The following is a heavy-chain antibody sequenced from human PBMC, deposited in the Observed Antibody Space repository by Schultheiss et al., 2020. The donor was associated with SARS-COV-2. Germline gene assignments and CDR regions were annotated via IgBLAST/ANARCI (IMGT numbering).Heavy chain of an antibody. J-gene: IGHJ6*02. V-gene: IGHV1-2*02. D-gene: IGHD1-26*01. CDR2: INPNSGGT. CDR3: ARDCREERKKYYYFGMDV. Sequence: ASVKVSCKASGYTFSAYYIYWVRQAPGQGLEWMGWINPNSGGTNYAQKFQGRVTMTRDTSISTAYMELSRLRSDDTAVYYCARDCREERKKYYYFGMDVWGQGTTVTVSS. CDR1: GYTFSAYY.